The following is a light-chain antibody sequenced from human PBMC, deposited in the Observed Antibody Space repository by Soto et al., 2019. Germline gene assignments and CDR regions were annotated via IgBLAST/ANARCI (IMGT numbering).Light chain of an antibody. J-gene: IGKJ5*01. CDR2: GAF. CDR1: PSVTNY. CDR3: HQRNIWPPVT. Sequence: EIVFTQSPATLSLSPGERATLSCRASPSVTNYLAWYQQKPGQPPRLLIYGAFNRAAGIPARFSGSGSGTDFTLTISSLEPEDSAVYYCHQRNIWPPVTFGQGTRLEI. V-gene: IGKV3-11*01.